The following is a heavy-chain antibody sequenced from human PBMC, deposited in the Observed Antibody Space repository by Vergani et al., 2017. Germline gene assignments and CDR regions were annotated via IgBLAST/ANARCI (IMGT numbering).Heavy chain of an antibody. Sequence: QVQLVQSGAEVKKPRASVKVSCKASGYTFTNYYMHWVRQAPGQGLEWMGTINPSGGSTRYAQKFKGRVTMTRDTSTSTVYMELSSLGSEDTAMYYCARDSVYTGDYWGQGTLVTVSS. V-gene: IGHV1-46*01. CDR2: INPSGGST. CDR1: GYTFTNYY. CDR3: ARDSVYTGDY. D-gene: IGHD1-14*01. J-gene: IGHJ4*02.